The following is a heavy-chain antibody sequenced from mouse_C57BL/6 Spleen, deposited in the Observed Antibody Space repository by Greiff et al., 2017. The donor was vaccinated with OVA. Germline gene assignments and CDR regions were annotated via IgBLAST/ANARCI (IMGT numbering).Heavy chain of an antibody. D-gene: IGHD1-3*01. CDR3: ARSSGNYWYFDV. Sequence: VQLKESGAELVKPGASVKISCKASGYAFSSYWMNWVKQRPGKGLEWIGQIYPGYGDTNYNGKFKGKATLTADKSSSTAYMQLSSLTSEDSAVYFCARSSGNYWYFDVWGTGTTVTVSS. CDR2: IYPGYGDT. V-gene: IGHV1-80*01. J-gene: IGHJ1*03. CDR1: GYAFSSYW.